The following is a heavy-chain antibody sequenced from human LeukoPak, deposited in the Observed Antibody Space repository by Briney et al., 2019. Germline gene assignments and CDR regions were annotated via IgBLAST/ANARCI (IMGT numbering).Heavy chain of an antibody. CDR3: ARDGWYCSGGSCYEYYYYYMDV. CDR1: GYTFTGYY. CDR2: INPNSGGT. Sequence: ASVKVSCKASGYTFTGYYMHWVRQAPGQGLEWMGWINPNSGGTNYAQKFQGRVTMTRDTSISTAYMELSRLRSDDTAVYYCARDGWYCSGGSCYEYYYYYMDVWGKGTTVTVSS. D-gene: IGHD2-15*01. V-gene: IGHV1-2*02. J-gene: IGHJ6*03.